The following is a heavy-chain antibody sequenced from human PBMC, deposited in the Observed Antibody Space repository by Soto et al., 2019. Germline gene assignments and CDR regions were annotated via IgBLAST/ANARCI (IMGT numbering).Heavy chain of an antibody. D-gene: IGHD2-2*01. J-gene: IGHJ6*02. CDR1: GYTFTTFA. CDR3: ARGGGGCSTTSCPYYYFYGLDV. Sequence: QVQLVQSGAEVKKPGASVKVSCKASGYTFTTFAISWVRQAPGQGLEWMGWISAYNGHTNYAQNLQGRVTMTADTSTNTVHMELGSLRSDETAVYYCARGGGGCSTTSCPYYYFYGLDVWGQGTAVTVSS. CDR2: ISAYNGHT. V-gene: IGHV1-18*01.